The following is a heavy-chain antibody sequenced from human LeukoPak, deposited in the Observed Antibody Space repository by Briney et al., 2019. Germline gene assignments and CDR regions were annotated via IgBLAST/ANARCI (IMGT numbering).Heavy chain of an antibody. J-gene: IGHJ4*02. Sequence: GGSLRISCAASQFTFSHYGMHWVRQAPGRGLEWVAVTWNDGSTTYYADSVKGRFSISRDNSRNTLYLQMTSLRAEDTAVYYCAKDAQRGFDYSNSLEYWGQGTLVTVSS. CDR1: QFTFSHYG. CDR2: TWNDGSTT. V-gene: IGHV3-33*03. CDR3: AKDAQRGFDYSNSLEY. D-gene: IGHD4-11*01.